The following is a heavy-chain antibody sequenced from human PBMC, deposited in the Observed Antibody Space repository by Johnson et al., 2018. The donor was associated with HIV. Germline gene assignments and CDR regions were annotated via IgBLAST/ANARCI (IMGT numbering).Heavy chain of an antibody. CDR1: GFTISSNY. Sequence: VQLVETGGGLIQPGGSLRLSCAASGFTISSNYLSWVRQAPGKSLEWVSIIYSGGNTYSADSVKGRFTISRDNSKNTLYLQMNSLRAEDTAIYYCAKADTMAGDAFDIWGQGTMVTVSS. V-gene: IGHV3-53*02. CDR2: IYSGGNT. D-gene: IGHD2-2*01. CDR3: AKADTMAGDAFDI. J-gene: IGHJ3*02.